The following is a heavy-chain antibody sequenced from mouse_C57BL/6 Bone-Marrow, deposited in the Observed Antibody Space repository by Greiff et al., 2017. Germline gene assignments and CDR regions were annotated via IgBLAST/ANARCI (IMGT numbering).Heavy chain of an antibody. Sequence: EVQLQESGPELVKPGASVKISCKASGYSFTDYNMNWVKQSNGKSLEWIGVFNPNYGTTSYNQKFKGKATLTVDQPSSTAYMQLNSLTSEDSAVDYCARWGDSSGSYAMDYWGQGTSVTVSS. J-gene: IGHJ4*01. CDR1: GYSFTDYN. CDR3: ARWGDSSGSYAMDY. D-gene: IGHD3-2*02. V-gene: IGHV1-39*01. CDR2: FNPNYGTT.